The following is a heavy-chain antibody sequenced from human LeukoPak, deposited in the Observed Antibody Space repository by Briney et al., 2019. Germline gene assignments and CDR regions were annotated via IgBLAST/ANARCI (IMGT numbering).Heavy chain of an antibody. CDR3: ARPLGDCSGGSCYSEMDV. D-gene: IGHD2-15*01. CDR1: GFTFSYYA. V-gene: IGHV3-30*04. Sequence: GGSLRLSCAASGFTFSYYAKNWVRQAPGKGLEWVALISNDGSNKYYADSVKGRFTVFRDKSKNTVSLQMNSLRAEDTAVYYCARPLGDCSGGSCYSEMDVWGQGTTVTVSS. J-gene: IGHJ6*02. CDR2: ISNDGSNK.